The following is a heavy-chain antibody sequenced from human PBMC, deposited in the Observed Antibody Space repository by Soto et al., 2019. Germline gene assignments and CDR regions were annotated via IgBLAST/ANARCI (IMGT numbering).Heavy chain of an antibody. D-gene: IGHD3-10*01. V-gene: IGHV1-3*01. CDR2: INAGNGNT. J-gene: IGHJ6*02. CDR1: GYTFTSYA. Sequence: QVQLVQSGAEVKKPGASVKVSCKASGYTFTSYAMHWVRQAPGQRLEWMGWINAGNGNTKYSQKFQGRVTITRDTSASTAYMELSSLRSEDTAVYYCAVLGRDRNSGSYFLYYYYGMDVWGQGTTVTVSS. CDR3: AVLGRDRNSGSYFLYYYYGMDV.